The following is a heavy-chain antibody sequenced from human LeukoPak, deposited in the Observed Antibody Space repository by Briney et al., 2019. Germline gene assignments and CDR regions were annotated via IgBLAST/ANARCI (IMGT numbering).Heavy chain of an antibody. CDR3: AKKGGSSGRYDYLDY. V-gene: IGHV3-30-3*02. Sequence: GGSLRLSCAASGFTFSYCAIHWVRQAPGRGLEWVAVISSDENTKFYADSVKGRFTVYRDNSKKTVWLQMNSLRAEDTAVYYCAKKGGSSGRYDYLDYWGQGTLVTVSS. D-gene: IGHD6-19*01. CDR2: ISSDENTK. CDR1: GFTFSYCA. J-gene: IGHJ4*02.